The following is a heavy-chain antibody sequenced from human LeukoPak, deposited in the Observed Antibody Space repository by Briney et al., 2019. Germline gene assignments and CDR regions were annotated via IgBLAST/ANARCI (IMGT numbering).Heavy chain of an antibody. CDR2: ISSSGSTI. CDR3: AKDFEGSRSYHCPFDY. J-gene: IGHJ4*02. CDR1: GFTFSDYY. V-gene: IGHV3-11*01. Sequence: PGGSLRLSCAASGFTFSDYYMSWIRQAPGKGLEWVSYISSSGSTIYYADSVKGRFTISRDNAKNSLYLQMNSLRAEDTAVYYCAKDFEGSRSYHCPFDYWGQGTLVVVSS. D-gene: IGHD3-10*01.